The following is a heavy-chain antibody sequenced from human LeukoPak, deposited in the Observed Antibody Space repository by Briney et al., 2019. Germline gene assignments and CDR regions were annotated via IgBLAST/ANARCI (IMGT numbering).Heavy chain of an antibody. Sequence: GGSLRLSCAASGFTFINYAMAWVRQAPGKGLEWVSAISGSGASTYYADSVKGRFTVSRDNSKNTLYLQMNSLRAEDTVVYYCARRGDGSRSFDYWGQGTLVTVSS. D-gene: IGHD2-2*01. CDR3: ARRGDGSRSFDY. CDR2: ISGSGAST. V-gene: IGHV3-23*01. J-gene: IGHJ4*02. CDR1: GFTFINYA.